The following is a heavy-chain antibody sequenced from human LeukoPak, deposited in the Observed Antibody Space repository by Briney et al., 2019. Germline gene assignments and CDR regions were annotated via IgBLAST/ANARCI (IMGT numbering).Heavy chain of an antibody. D-gene: IGHD6-13*01. Sequence: ASVKVSCKASGYTFTGYYMHWVRQAPGQGLEWMGWINPNSGGTNYAQKFQGWVTMTRGTSISTAYMELSRLRSDDTAVYYCAREEGSSLAYLDYWGQGTLVTVSS. CDR1: GYTFTGYY. V-gene: IGHV1-2*04. J-gene: IGHJ4*02. CDR3: AREEGSSLAYLDY. CDR2: INPNSGGT.